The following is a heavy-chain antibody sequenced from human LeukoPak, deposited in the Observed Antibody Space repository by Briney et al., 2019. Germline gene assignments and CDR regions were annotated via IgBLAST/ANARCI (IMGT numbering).Heavy chain of an antibody. Sequence: GGSLRLSCAASGFIFSSLAMSWVRQAPGKGLEWVSTINAGGADTYYGDSVKGRFTVSRDNSKNTLYLQMNSLRAEDTAVYYCAKQFLGANWGQGTLVIVSS. V-gene: IGHV3-23*01. CDR1: GFIFSSLA. J-gene: IGHJ4*02. CDR2: INAGGADT. CDR3: AKQFLGAN. D-gene: IGHD4/OR15-4a*01.